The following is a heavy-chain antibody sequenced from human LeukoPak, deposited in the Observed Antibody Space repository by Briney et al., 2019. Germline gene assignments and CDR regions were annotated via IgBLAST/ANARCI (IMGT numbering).Heavy chain of an antibody. Sequence: PSETLSLTCTVSGGSITSYYWSWIRQPPGKGGEWMGYIYYSGNTNYNPSLKRRLTMAADRSRNQFSLELTSVTAADTAVYYCARINWNYFDYWGQGILVTVSS. J-gene: IGHJ4*02. V-gene: IGHV4-59*08. D-gene: IGHD1-20*01. CDR2: IYYSGNT. CDR1: GGSITSYY. CDR3: ARINWNYFDY.